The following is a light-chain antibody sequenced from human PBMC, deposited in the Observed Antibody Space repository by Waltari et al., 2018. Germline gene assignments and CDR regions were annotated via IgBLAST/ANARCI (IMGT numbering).Light chain of an antibody. CDR3: QRRGHWPPGAT. CDR1: QSVSRY. Sequence: EIVLTQSPATLSLSPGERATLSCRASQSVSRYLAWYQQKPGQAPRLLLYDAYNRATGIPARFSGSGSGTDFTLTISSLEPEDFAVYYCQRRGHWPPGATFGPGTRVDIK. J-gene: IGKJ3*01. V-gene: IGKV3-11*01. CDR2: DAY.